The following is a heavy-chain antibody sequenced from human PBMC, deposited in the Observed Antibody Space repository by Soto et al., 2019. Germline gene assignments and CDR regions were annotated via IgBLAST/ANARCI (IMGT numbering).Heavy chain of an antibody. CDR3: ARAMADLFTGYSLSWFDR. Sequence: ASMKGSWKASGSSCTSYAMHLVRQAPGQRLERMGWINAGNGNTKDSQKFQGRVTINTDTSASTANMELSSLRSEDTAVYYCARAMADLFTGYSLSWFDRWSQGPLVRVSS. V-gene: IGHV1-3*01. CDR1: GSSCTSYA. CDR2: INAGNGNT. D-gene: IGHD3-9*01. J-gene: IGHJ5*02.